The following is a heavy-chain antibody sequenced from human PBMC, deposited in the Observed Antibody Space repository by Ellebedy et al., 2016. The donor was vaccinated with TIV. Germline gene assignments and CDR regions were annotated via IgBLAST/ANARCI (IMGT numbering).Heavy chain of an antibody. Sequence: GESLKISXATFGFTFSGFSMIWVRQTPGKGLEWISYISSGSNTIYYADSVKGRFTISRDDAKNSLYLQTNSLRVDDTAVYYCARDRGERISKFDPWGQGTLVTVSS. CDR1: GFTFSGFS. CDR3: ARDRGERISKFDP. V-gene: IGHV3-48*04. CDR2: ISSGSNTI. J-gene: IGHJ5*02. D-gene: IGHD1-1*01.